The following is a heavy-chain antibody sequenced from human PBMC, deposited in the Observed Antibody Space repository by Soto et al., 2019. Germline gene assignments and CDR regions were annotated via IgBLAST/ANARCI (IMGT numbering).Heavy chain of an antibody. CDR2: INHSGST. J-gene: IGHJ4*02. Sequence: SETLSLTCAVYGGSFSGYYWSWIRQPPGKGLEWIGEINHSGSTNYNPSLKSRVTISVDTSKNQFSLKLSSVTAADTAVYYCARASVDIVPDYWGQGTLVTVSS. D-gene: IGHD5-12*01. V-gene: IGHV4-34*01. CDR3: ARASVDIVPDY. CDR1: GGSFSGYY.